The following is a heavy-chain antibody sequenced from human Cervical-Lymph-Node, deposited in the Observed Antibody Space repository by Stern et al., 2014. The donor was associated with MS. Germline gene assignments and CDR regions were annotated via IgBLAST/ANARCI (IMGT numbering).Heavy chain of an antibody. Sequence: QVQLMQSGPVVKRPGSSVRVSCEASGVNFSSRRISWVRQGPGHGLEWMGSIILLLSTTDYAQKFQGRLAITADESTGTAYMELSGLRPEDTAIYYCATDGEQTLGLADDWGQGTLVTVAS. CDR2: IILLLSTT. J-gene: IGHJ4*02. D-gene: IGHD3-16*01. V-gene: IGHV1-69*11. CDR3: ATDGEQTLGLADD. CDR1: GVNFSSRR.